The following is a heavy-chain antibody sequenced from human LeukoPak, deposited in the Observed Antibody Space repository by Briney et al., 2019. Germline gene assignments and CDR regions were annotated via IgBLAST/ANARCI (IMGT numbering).Heavy chain of an antibody. CDR3: ARASDWYNYYYYMDV. D-gene: IGHD3-9*01. V-gene: IGHV1-2*02. CDR2: INPNSGGT. CDR1: GYTFTGYY. Sequence: ASVKVSCKASGYTFTGYYMHWVRQAPGQGLEWMGWINPNSGGTNYAQKFQGRVTMTRDTSISTAYMELSRLRSDDTAVYYCARASDWYNYYYYMDVWGKGTTVTVYS. J-gene: IGHJ6*03.